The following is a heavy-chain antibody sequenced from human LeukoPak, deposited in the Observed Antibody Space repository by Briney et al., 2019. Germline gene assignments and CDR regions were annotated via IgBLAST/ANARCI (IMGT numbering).Heavy chain of an antibody. J-gene: IGHJ4*02. D-gene: IGHD3-22*01. Sequence: ASVMVSCKASGYTFTGYYMHWVRQAPGQGPEWMGWINPNSGDTHYAQKFQGRVTTTRDTSITTAYLELSTLRHDDTAMYYCAREYDTSGHYAMSLDFWGQGTLVTVSS. CDR3: AREYDTSGHYAMSLDF. V-gene: IGHV1-2*02. CDR1: GYTFTGYY. CDR2: INPNSGDT.